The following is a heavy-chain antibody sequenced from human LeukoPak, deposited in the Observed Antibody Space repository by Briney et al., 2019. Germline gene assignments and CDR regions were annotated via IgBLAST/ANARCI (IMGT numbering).Heavy chain of an antibody. Sequence: SETLSLTCTVSGGSISSYYWSWIRQPPGKGLEWIGYIYYSGSTNYNPSLKSRVTISVDTSKSQFSLKLSSVTAADTAVYYCATMTTVKRYWYFDLWGRGTLVTVSS. D-gene: IGHD4-17*01. J-gene: IGHJ2*01. CDR1: GGSISSYY. V-gene: IGHV4-59*01. CDR2: IYYSGST. CDR3: ATMTTVKRYWYFDL.